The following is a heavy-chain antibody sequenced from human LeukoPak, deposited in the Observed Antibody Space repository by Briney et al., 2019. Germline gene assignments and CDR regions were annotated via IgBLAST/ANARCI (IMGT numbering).Heavy chain of an antibody. CDR1: GFTFSTCG. CDR2: ISGNDDGT. CDR3: AKRGPIYSASPGNYFDY. V-gene: IGHV3-23*01. Sequence: GGSLRLSCTASGFTFSTCGMTWVRQAPGKGLEWVSSISGNDDGTYYADSVKGRFTISRDNSKNTLYLQMNSLRAEDTAIYYCAKRGPIYSASPGNYFDYWGRGTLVTVSS. J-gene: IGHJ4*02. D-gene: IGHD3-10*01.